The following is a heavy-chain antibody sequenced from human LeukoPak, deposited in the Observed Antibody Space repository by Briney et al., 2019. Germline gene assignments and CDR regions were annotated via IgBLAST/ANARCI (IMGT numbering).Heavy chain of an antibody. CDR1: GFTFSSYA. J-gene: IGHJ4*02. Sequence: PGGSLRLSCAASGFTFSSYAMTWVRQAPDKGLECVSAISGSDGSTYYADSVKGRFTISRDDSQNTLYLQMNSLSAEDTAVYYCAKVETSGGANCYALDYWGQGTLVTVSS. CDR3: AKVETSGGANCYALDY. D-gene: IGHD2-2*01. CDR2: ISGSDGST. V-gene: IGHV3-23*01.